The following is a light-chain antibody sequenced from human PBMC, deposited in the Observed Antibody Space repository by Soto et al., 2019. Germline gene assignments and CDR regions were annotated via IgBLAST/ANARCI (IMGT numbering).Light chain of an antibody. J-gene: IGKJ4*01. CDR1: HSLTVNS. Sequence: KLSAGTVAVYTEEGVTLSCRASHSLTVNSLSWYQQQPGQAPRLLIYSPSTRGAAVPERFTGSACGTEFVITISSLQAEDFVVAYCQQHGDSPLTSGGGTKVDIK. V-gene: IGKV3-20*01. CDR2: SPS. CDR3: QQHGDSPLT.